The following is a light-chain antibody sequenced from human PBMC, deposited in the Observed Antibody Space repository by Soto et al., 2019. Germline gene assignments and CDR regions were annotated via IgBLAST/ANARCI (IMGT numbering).Light chain of an antibody. CDR1: RDIAVH. Sequence: DFQMTQSPSSLSASVGDRVTISCRASRDIAVHLAWYQQRPGKVPKLLIYSASTLQSGVPSRISGSASGTDFALTITGLQPEDVATYYCQNYNDAPLTFGGGTKVEIK. CDR3: QNYNDAPLT. V-gene: IGKV1-27*01. CDR2: SAS. J-gene: IGKJ4*01.